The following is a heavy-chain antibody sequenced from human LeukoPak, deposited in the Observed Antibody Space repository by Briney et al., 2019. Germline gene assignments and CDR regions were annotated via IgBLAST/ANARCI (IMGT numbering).Heavy chain of an antibody. D-gene: IGHD3-22*01. CDR2: IPLSGTT. CDR1: GDPLNSLAF. CDR3: AGLVGRYSSGLYYYYFDY. V-gene: IGHV4-4*03. Sequence: PDTLPLTCTVSGDPLNSLAFCRWLRHPPRKRLERLGNIPLSGTTHSNPYVKSRVTISIDKSKNQFFLNLSSVTAADTAVYYCAGLVGRYSSGLYYYYFDYWGQGTLVTVSS. J-gene: IGHJ4*02.